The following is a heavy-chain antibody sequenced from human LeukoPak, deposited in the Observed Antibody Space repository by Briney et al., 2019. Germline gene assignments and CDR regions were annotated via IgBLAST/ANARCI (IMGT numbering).Heavy chain of an antibody. CDR1: GFTFSSYS. CDR3: ARAKRNGFDI. CDR2: ISSSSSTI. Sequence: GGSLRLSCAASGFTFSSYSMDWVRQAPGKGLEWVSSISSSSSTIYYADSVKGRFTISRDNAMNSVYLQMNSLRAEDTAVYYCARAKRNGFDIWGQGTMVTVSS. J-gene: IGHJ3*02. V-gene: IGHV3-48*01.